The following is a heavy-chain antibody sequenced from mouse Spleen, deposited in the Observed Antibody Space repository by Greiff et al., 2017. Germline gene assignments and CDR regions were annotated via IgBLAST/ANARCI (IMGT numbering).Heavy chain of an antibody. J-gene: IGHJ4*01. CDR2: ISNLAYSI. CDR1: GFTFSDYG. Sequence: EVKLMESGGGLVKPGGSLKLSCAASGFTFSDYGMAWVRQAPGKGPEWVAFISNLAYSIYYADTVTGRFTISRENAKNTLYLEMSSLRSEDTAMYYCARSISGSFPFYAMDYWGQGTSVTVSS. CDR3: ARSISGSFPFYAMDY. D-gene: IGHD1-1*01. V-gene: IGHV5-15*01.